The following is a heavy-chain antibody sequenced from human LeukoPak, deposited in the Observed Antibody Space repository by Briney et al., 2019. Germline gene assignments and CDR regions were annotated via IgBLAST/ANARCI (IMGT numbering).Heavy chain of an antibody. V-gene: IGHV4-59*12. CDR1: GGSISSYY. CDR3: ARVLGSQGDILTGRESNWFDP. J-gene: IGHJ5*02. Sequence: PSETLSLTCTVSGGSISSYYWSWIRQPPGKGLEWVGYIYYSGSTNYNPSLKSRVTISVDTSKNQFSLKLSSVTAADTAVYYCARVLGSQGDILTGRESNWFDPWGQGTLVTVSS. CDR2: IYYSGST. D-gene: IGHD3-9*01.